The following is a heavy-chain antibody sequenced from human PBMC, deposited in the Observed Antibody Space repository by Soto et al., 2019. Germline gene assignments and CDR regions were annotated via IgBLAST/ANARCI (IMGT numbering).Heavy chain of an antibody. CDR3: ARGVTPIDY. V-gene: IGHV1-18*01. J-gene: IGHJ4*02. CDR1: GYTFTNFG. Sequence: QVQLVQSGAEVKKPGASVKVSCKASGYTFTNFGISWVRQAPGQGLEGMGWISAYNGNTNYAQRFQGRVTMTTDTSTSTAYMEVRSLRFDGTAVYYCARGVTPIDYWGQGTLVTVSS. D-gene: IGHD2-21*02. CDR2: ISAYNGNT.